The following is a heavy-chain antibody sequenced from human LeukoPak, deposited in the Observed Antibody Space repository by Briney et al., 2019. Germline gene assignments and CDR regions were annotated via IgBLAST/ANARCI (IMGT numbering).Heavy chain of an antibody. J-gene: IGHJ6*02. CDR3: ARADSCGGDCYSPQGYYYGMDV. CDR2: ISYDGSNK. Sequence: GGSLRLSCAASGFTFSSYAMHWVRQAPGKGLEGVAVISYDGSNKYYADSVKGRFTISRDNSKNTLYLQMNSLRAEDTAVYYCARADSCGGDCYSPQGYYYGMDVWGQGTTVTVSS. CDR1: GFTFSSYA. D-gene: IGHD2-21*02. V-gene: IGHV3-30-3*01.